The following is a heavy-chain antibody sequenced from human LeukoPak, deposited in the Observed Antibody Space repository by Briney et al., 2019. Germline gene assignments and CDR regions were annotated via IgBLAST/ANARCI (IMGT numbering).Heavy chain of an antibody. CDR1: GGSVSSYY. D-gene: IGHD6-19*01. Sequence: SETLSLTCTVSGGSVSSYYWSWIRQPAGKGLEWIGRMYISGGTKYNPSLKSRVTMSIDTSRNQLSLKLSSVTAADTAVYYCARDNGYTSGWGPPFDYWGQGTLVTVSS. V-gene: IGHV4-4*07. J-gene: IGHJ4*02. CDR2: MYISGGT. CDR3: ARDNGYTSGWGPPFDY.